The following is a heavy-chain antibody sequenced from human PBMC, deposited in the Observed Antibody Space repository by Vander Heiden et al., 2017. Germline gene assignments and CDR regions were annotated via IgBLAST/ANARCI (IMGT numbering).Heavy chain of an antibody. V-gene: IGHV4-39*01. J-gene: IGHJ4*02. CDR3: AGVFSDYVWGSYRPSLYYFDY. Sequence: QLQLQESGPGLVKPSETLSLTCTVSGGSISRSRYYWGWIRPPPGKGLQRIGRFYDSASTAYNPSLKSRVTISVDTSTNQFSLKLISVPAADTAVYYCAGVFSDYVWGSYRPSLYYFDYWGQGTLVTVSS. D-gene: IGHD3-16*02. CDR1: GGSISRSRYY. CDR2: FYDSAST.